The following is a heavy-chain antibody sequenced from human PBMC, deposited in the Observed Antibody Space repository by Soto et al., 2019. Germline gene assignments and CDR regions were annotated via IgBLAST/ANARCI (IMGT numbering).Heavy chain of an antibody. Sequence: LSLTCTVSGGSISSYYWSWIRQPAGKGLEWIGRIYTSGSTNYNPSLKSRVTMSVDTSKNQFSLKLSSVTAADTAVYYCARDEMAYCGGDCQRDAFDIWGQGTMVTVSS. CDR3: ARDEMAYCGGDCQRDAFDI. V-gene: IGHV4-4*07. D-gene: IGHD2-21*02. CDR2: IYTSGST. CDR1: GGSISSYY. J-gene: IGHJ3*02.